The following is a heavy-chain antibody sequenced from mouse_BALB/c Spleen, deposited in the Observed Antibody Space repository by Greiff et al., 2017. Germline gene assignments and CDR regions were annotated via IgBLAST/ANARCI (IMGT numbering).Heavy chain of an antibody. CDR3: ARVRYYFDY. CDR1: GFTFSSYG. V-gene: IGHV5-6-3*01. J-gene: IGHJ2*01. CDR2: INSNGGST. Sequence: EVMLVESGGGLVQPGGSLKLSCAASGFTFSSYGMSWVRQTPDKRLELVATINSNGGSTYYPDSVKGRFTISRDNAKNTLYLQMSSLKSEDTAMYYCARVRYYFDYWGQGTTLTVSS.